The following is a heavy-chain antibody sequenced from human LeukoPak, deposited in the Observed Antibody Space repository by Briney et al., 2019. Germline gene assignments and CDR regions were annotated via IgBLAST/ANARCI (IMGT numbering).Heavy chain of an antibody. Sequence: GGSLRLSCAASGLTFKIYSMNWVRQAPGKGLEWVSSITSSSHMYYADSVKGRFTISRDNAKNSLYLQMNTLRAEDTAVYYCARDDTSAHFFDYWGQGTLVTVSS. CDR3: ARDDTSAHFFDY. D-gene: IGHD3-10*01. V-gene: IGHV3-21*01. CDR1: GLTFKIYS. J-gene: IGHJ4*02. CDR2: ITSSSHM.